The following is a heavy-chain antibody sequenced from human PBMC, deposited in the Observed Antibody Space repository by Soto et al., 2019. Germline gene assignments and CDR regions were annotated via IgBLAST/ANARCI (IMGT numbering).Heavy chain of an antibody. CDR3: AKDAPYYYDSSGYYGPFDY. J-gene: IGHJ4*02. D-gene: IGHD3-22*01. Sequence: GGSLRLSCTVSGFAFNNYGINWVRQAPGKGLEWVSSISKSDYTYYSDSVKGRFTISRDNSKNTLYLQMNSLRDEDTAVYYCAKDAPYYYDSSGYYGPFDYWGQGTLVTVSS. CDR2: ISKSDYT. CDR1: GFAFNNYG. V-gene: IGHV3-23*01.